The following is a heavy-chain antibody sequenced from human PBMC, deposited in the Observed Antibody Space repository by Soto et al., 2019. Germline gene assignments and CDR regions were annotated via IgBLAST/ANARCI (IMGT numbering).Heavy chain of an antibody. V-gene: IGHV1-8*01. D-gene: IGHD6-13*01. CDR1: RYTFISYD. CDR2: MNPNSGNT. J-gene: IGHJ5*02. CDR3: ARGQPGAAAGTRWFDP. Sequence: QVQLVQSGAEVKKPGASVKVSCKASRYTFISYDINWVRQASGQGLEWMGWMNPNSGNTGYAQKFQGRLTMTRNTYISTAYMELSSLRSEDTAVYYCARGQPGAAAGTRWFDPWGQGTLVTVSS.